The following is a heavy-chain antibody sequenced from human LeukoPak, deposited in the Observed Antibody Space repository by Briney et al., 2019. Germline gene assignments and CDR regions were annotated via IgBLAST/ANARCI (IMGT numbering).Heavy chain of an antibody. CDR2: FDPEDGET. CDR3: ATELLYCSGGSCYGGWFDP. J-gene: IGHJ5*02. Sequence: GASVKVSCRVSVYTLTELSMHWVRQAPGKGLEWRGGFDPEDGETIYAQKFQGRVTMTEDTSTDTAYMELSSLRSEDTAVYYCATELLYCSGGSCYGGWFDPWGQGTLVTVSS. D-gene: IGHD2-15*01. V-gene: IGHV1-24*01. CDR1: VYTLTELS.